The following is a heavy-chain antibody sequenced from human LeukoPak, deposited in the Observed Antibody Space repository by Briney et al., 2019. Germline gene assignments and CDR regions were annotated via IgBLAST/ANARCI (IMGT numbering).Heavy chain of an antibody. D-gene: IGHD6-13*01. CDR1: GFTFSNYW. J-gene: IGHJ4*02. Sequence: GGSLRLSCAASGFTFSNYWMGWVRQAPGKGLEWVSSISSSSSYIYYADSVKGRFTISRDNAKNSLYLQMNSLRAEDTAVYYCARDQLSSRLKDYWGQGTLVTVSS. CDR2: ISSSSSYI. V-gene: IGHV3-21*01. CDR3: ARDQLSSRLKDY.